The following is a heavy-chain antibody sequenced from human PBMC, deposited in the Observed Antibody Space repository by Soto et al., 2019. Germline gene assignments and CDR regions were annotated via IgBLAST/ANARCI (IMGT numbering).Heavy chain of an antibody. D-gene: IGHD3-3*01. CDR1: GYTFTSYA. V-gene: IGHV1-3*01. CDR2: INAGNGNT. Sequence: VKVSCKASGYTFTSYAMHWVRQAPGQRLEWMGWINAGNGNTKYSQKFQGRVTITRDTSASTAYMELSSLRSEDTAVYYCARERITIFGVAPDGMDVWGQGTTVTVSS. CDR3: ARERITIFGVAPDGMDV. J-gene: IGHJ6*02.